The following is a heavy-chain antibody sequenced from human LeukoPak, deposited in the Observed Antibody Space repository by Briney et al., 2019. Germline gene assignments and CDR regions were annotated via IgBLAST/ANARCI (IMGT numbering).Heavy chain of an antibody. Sequence: ASVKVSCKASGYTFTSYGISWARQAPGQGLEWMGIINPSGGSTSYAQKFQGRVTMTRDTSTSTVYMELSSLRSEDTAVYYCARTSPARGLRFLEEDYWGQGTLVTVSS. D-gene: IGHD3-3*01. CDR1: GYTFTSYG. J-gene: IGHJ4*02. V-gene: IGHV1-46*01. CDR2: INPSGGST. CDR3: ARTSPARGLRFLEEDY.